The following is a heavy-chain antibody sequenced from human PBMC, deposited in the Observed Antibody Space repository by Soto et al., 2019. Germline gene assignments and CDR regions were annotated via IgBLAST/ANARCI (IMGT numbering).Heavy chain of an antibody. CDR1: GGSIISGTYY. CDR2: IYSSGST. Sequence: SETLSLTCTVSGGSIISGTYYWSWIRQPPGKGLEWIGYIYSSGSTYYNPSLKSRVTISVDTSKNQFSLKLSSVTAADTAVYYCAGAYGYYFDYWGQGTLVTVSS. CDR3: AGAYGYYFDY. J-gene: IGHJ4*02. V-gene: IGHV4-30-4*02. D-gene: IGHD3-10*01.